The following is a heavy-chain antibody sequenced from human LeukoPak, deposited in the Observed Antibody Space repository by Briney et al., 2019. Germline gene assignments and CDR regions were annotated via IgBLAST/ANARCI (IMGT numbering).Heavy chain of an antibody. CDR1: GDSIGSGGDY. CDR3: AVPLGLGAFDI. J-gene: IGHJ3*02. V-gene: IGHV4-31*03. CDR2: IYYRGST. D-gene: IGHD3-16*01. Sequence: PSQTLSLTCTVSGDSIGSGGDYWSWIRQRPGKGLEWIGYIYYRGSTHYNPSLKSRVTISVDTSKNQFSLKLSSVTAADTAVYYCAVPLGLGAFDIWGQGTMVTVSS.